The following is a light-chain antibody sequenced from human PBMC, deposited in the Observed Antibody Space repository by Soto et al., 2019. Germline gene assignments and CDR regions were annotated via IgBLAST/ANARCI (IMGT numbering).Light chain of an antibody. CDR3: QQRANWPLS. CDR1: QSIDN. J-gene: IGKJ4*01. V-gene: IGKV3-11*01. CDR2: DAS. Sequence: EIVLTQSPATLSLSPGEGVTLSCRASQSIDNLAWYQQKPGQAPRLLIYDASNRATGIPARFSGSGSGTDFALTITYREPEDFAVYYCQQRANWPLSFGGGTKVEIK.